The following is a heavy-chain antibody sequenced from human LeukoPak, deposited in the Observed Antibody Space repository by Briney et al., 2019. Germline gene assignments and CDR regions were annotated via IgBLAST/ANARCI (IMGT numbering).Heavy chain of an antibody. V-gene: IGHV4-59*08. CDR3: ARQGGYIAPLAL. Sequence: SETLSLTCTVSGGSISSYYWSWIRQPPGKGLEWIGYISYSGNTNYNPSLKSRVTISVDTSKNQFSLKPSSVTAADTAVYYCARQGGYIAPLALWGQGTLVTVSS. CDR2: ISYSGNT. D-gene: IGHD6-13*01. J-gene: IGHJ4*02. CDR1: GGSISSYY.